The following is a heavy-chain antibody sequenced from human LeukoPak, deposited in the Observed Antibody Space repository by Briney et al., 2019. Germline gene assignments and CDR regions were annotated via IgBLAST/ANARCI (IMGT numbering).Heavy chain of an antibody. CDR1: GLTFSSYG. J-gene: IGHJ4*02. CDR3: AKDQVLLWFGDLSQVDY. CDR2: ISYDGSNK. D-gene: IGHD3-10*01. Sequence: GGSLRLSCAASGLTFSSYGMHWVRQAPGKGLEWGAVISYDGSNKYYADSVKGRFTISRDNSKNTLYLQMNSLRAEDTAVYYCAKDQVLLWFGDLSQVDYWGQGTLVTVSS. V-gene: IGHV3-30*18.